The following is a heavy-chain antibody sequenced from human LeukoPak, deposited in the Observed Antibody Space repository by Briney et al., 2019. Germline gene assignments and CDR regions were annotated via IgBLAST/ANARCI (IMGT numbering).Heavy chain of an antibody. CDR1: GGSFSGYY. J-gene: IGHJ5*02. CDR2: INHSGST. D-gene: IGHD3-22*01. CDR3: ARGDSSGYYYSWFDP. V-gene: IGHV4-34*01. Sequence: SETLSLTCAAYGGSFSGYYWSWIRQPPGKGLEWIGEINHSGSTNYNPSLKSRVTISVDTSKNQFSLKLSSVTAADTAVYYCARGDSSGYYYSWFDPWGQGTLVTVSS.